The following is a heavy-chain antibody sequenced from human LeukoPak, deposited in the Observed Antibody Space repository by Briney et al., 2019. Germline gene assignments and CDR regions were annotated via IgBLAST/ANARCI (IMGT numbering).Heavy chain of an antibody. CDR3: AGGGGGYPFDN. Sequence: SETLSLTCAVYGGSFSGYYWSWIRQPPGKGLEWIGEINHSGSTNYNPSLKSRVTISVDTSKNQFSLKLSSVTAADTAVYYCAGGGGGYPFDNWGREPWSPSPQ. V-gene: IGHV4-34*01. CDR2: INHSGST. CDR1: GGSFSGYY. D-gene: IGHD2-15*01. J-gene: IGHJ4*02.